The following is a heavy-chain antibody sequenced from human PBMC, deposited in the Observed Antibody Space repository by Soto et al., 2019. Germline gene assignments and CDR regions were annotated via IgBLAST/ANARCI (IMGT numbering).Heavy chain of an antibody. CDR1: GGSISSYY. CDR2: IYYSGST. V-gene: IGHV4-59*01. Sequence: SETLSLTCTVSGGSISSYYWSWIRQPPGKGLEWIGYIYYSGSTNYNPSLKSRVTISVDTSKNQFSLKLSSVTAADTAVYYCARRGGATGAFDIWGQGTMVTVS. CDR3: ARRGGATGAFDI. J-gene: IGHJ3*02. D-gene: IGHD2-15*01.